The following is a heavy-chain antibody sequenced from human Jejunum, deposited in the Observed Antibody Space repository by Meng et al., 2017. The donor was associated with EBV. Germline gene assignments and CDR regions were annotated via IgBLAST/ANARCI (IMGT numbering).Heavy chain of an antibody. J-gene: IGHJ5*02. Sequence: LQSPESGPGLVKPSQTLSLTCTVSGGSISSSSYHWGWIRQPPGKGLEWIGSIYYSGSTYYNPSLKSRVTISVDTSKNQFSLKLSSVTAADTAVYYCARRGGEGWFDPWGQGTLVTVSS. CDR3: ARRGGEGWFDP. D-gene: IGHD3-10*01. V-gene: IGHV4-39*01. CDR1: GGSISSSSYH. CDR2: IYYSGST.